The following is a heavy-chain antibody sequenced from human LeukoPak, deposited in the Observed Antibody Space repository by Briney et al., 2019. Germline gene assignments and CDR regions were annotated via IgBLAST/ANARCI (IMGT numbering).Heavy chain of an antibody. CDR2: IGGGGVTT. Sequence: GGSLRLSCAASGFTFSSYSMHWVRQAPGKGPEFVSVIGGGGVTTLYADSVKDRFTISRDNSKNTLYLEMGSLRAEDMAVYYCAREGGGSGLWYYDLWGRGTLVTVSS. CDR1: GFTFSSYS. D-gene: IGHD1-26*01. V-gene: IGHV3-64*02. CDR3: AREGGGSGLWYYDL. J-gene: IGHJ2*01.